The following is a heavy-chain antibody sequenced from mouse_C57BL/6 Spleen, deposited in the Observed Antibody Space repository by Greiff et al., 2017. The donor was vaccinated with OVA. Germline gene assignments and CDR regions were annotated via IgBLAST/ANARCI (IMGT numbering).Heavy chain of an antibody. J-gene: IGHJ3*01. CDR2: IHPNSGSN. Sequence: QVQLQQPGAELVKPGASVKLSCKASGYTFTSYWMHWVKQRPGQGLEWIGMIHPNSGSNNYNEKFKSKATLTVDKSSSTAYMQLSSLTSEDSAVYYCARRRDYDGFAYWGQGTLVTVSA. CDR1: GYTFTSYW. CDR3: ARRRDYDGFAY. V-gene: IGHV1-64*01. D-gene: IGHD2-4*01.